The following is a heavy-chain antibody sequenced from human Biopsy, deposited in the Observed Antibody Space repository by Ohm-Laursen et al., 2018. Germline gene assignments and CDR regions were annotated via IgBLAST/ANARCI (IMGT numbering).Heavy chain of an antibody. CDR2: MNPNSGNT. D-gene: IGHD3-10*01. V-gene: IGHV1-8*01. Sequence: ASVKVSCKASGYTFTSYDINWVRQATGQGLEWMGWMNPNSGNTDYAQKFQGRVTMTRNTSISTAYMELNSLRSEDTAVYYCARGSFWFGGNYYYYGMDVWGQGTTVTVAS. CDR3: ARGSFWFGGNYYYYGMDV. CDR1: GYTFTSYD. J-gene: IGHJ6*02.